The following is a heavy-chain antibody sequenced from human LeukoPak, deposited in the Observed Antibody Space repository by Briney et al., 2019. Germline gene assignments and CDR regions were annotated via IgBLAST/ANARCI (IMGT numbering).Heavy chain of an antibody. D-gene: IGHD3-22*01. CDR1: GYTFNIYS. CDR2: ITSGGDAT. J-gene: IGHJ4*02. CDR3: AKDRPNYHESNGHYYRPNGDY. V-gene: IGHV3-23*01. Sequence: AGGSLRLSCAASGYTFNIYSMSWVRQAPGKGLEWVSSITSGGDATFYADSVKDRFTISRDNSKNTLYLQMSRLRAEDTAVYYCAKDRPNYHESNGHYYRPNGDYWGQGTLVTVSS.